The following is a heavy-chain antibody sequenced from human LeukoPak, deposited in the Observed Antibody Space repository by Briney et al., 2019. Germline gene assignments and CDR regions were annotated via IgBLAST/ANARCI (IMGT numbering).Heavy chain of an antibody. V-gene: IGHV4-59*08. CDR1: GGSISSYY. CDR3: ARHYGSGSYVDY. D-gene: IGHD3-10*01. Sequence: SETLSLTCTVSGGSISSYYWSWIRQPPGKGLEWIGEINHSGSTNYNPSLKSRVTISVDTSKNQFSLKLSSVTAADTAVYYCARHYGSGSYVDYWGQGTLVTVSS. CDR2: INHSGST. J-gene: IGHJ4*02.